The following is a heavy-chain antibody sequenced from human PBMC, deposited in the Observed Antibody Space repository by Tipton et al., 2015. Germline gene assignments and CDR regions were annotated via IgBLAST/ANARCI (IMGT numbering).Heavy chain of an antibody. V-gene: IGHV4-39*01. CDR3: ADPLYCSRGGCYPSRY. D-gene: IGHD2-15*01. CDR1: GGSVSSSSYY. Sequence: LSLTCAVSGGSVSSSSYYWGWIRQPPGKGLEWIGTIYYTGTTSYNPSLKSRVTISVDTSKTQFSLKLSSVTAADTAVYYCADPLYCSRGGCYPSRYWGQGTLVTVSS. CDR2: IYYTGTT. J-gene: IGHJ4*02.